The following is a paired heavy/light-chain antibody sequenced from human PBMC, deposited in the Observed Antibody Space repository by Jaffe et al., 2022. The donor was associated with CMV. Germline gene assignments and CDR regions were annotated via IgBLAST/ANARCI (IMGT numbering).Light chain of an antibody. Sequence: DIQMTQSPSSLSASIGDRVTITCRASESISNYLIWYQQRPGKAPKLLIYAASSLQSGVPSRFRGGGFGTDFTLTINSLQPEDFATYYCQQSYSPFPWTFGQGTKVEVK. CDR2: AAS. V-gene: IGKV1-39*01. CDR1: ESISNY. CDR3: QQSYSPFPWT. J-gene: IGKJ1*01.
Heavy chain of an antibody. CDR2: ITGTGATI. Sequence: EVQLVESGGGLVQPGGSLRLSCAASGFSFKNYDMAWVRQAPGKGLEWVSFITGTGATIFYADSVKDRFTISRDNGKDTLYLLMNSLGAEDTAIYYCARNGDLVSMVYTLDVWGKGTTVAVSS. V-gene: IGHV3-48*03. CDR3: ARNGDLVSMVYTLDV. D-gene: IGHD2-21*01. J-gene: IGHJ6*04. CDR1: GFSFKNYD.